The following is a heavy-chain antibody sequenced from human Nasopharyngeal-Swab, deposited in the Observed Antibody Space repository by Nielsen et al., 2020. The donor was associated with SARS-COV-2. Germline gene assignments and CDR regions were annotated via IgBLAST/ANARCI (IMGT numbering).Heavy chain of an antibody. CDR2: ISPTSDYI. Sequence: GEALKISWAASGFTFSSYTMNWVRQAPGKGVEWVSSISPTSDYIYYAESVKGRFTISRDNAKNSLFLQMNSLRAEETAIYYCVRGSYGHYDSWGQGALITVSS. D-gene: IGHD4-17*01. CDR3: VRGSYGHYDS. CDR1: GFTFSSYT. J-gene: IGHJ5*01. V-gene: IGHV3-21*06.